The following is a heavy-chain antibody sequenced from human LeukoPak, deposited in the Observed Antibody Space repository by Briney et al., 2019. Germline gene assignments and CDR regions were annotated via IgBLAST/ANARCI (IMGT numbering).Heavy chain of an antibody. Sequence: PSETLSLTCTVSGGSISSGSYYWSWIRQPAGKGLEWIGRIYTSGSTNYNPSLKSRVTISVDTSKNQFSLKLSSVTAADTAVYYCARGGDGWYGYFDLWGRGALVTVSS. J-gene: IGHJ2*01. V-gene: IGHV4-61*02. D-gene: IGHD5-24*01. CDR3: ARGGDGWYGYFDL. CDR2: IYTSGST. CDR1: GGSISSGSYY.